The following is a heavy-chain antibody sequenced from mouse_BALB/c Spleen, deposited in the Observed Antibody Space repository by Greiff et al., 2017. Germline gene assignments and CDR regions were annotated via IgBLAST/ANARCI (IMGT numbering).Heavy chain of an antibody. Sequence: EVQVVESGGGLVQPGGSLRLSCATSGFTFTDYYMSWVRQPPGKALEWLGFIRNKANGYTTEYSASVKGRFTISRDNSQSILYLQMNTLRAEDSATYYCARDGYYWAMDYWGQGTSVTVSS. V-gene: IGHV7-3*02. J-gene: IGHJ4*01. CDR1: GFTFTDYY. CDR3: ARDGYYWAMDY. CDR2: IRNKANGYTT. D-gene: IGHD2-3*01.